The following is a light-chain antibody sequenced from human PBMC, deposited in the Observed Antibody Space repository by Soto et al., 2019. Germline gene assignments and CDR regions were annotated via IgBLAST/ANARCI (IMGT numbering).Light chain of an antibody. CDR3: SSYTRSSTRGV. Sequence: QSALTQPASVSGCPGLSITISCTGTSSDVGGYNYVSWYQQHPGKAPKLMIYDVSNRPSGVSNRFSGSKSGNTASLTISGLQAEDEADYYCSSYTRSSTRGVFGGGTKLTVL. CDR2: DVS. CDR1: SSDVGGYNY. V-gene: IGLV2-14*01. J-gene: IGLJ2*01.